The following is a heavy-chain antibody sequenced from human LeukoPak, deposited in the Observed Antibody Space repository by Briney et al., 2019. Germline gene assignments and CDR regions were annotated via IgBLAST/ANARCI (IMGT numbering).Heavy chain of an antibody. V-gene: IGHV4-39*01. CDR2: IYYSGST. CDR3: ARLQIAVAGPFDY. CDR1: GGSISSSSYH. D-gene: IGHD6-19*01. Sequence: PSETLSLTCTVSGGSISSSSYHWGWIRQPPGKGLEWIGSIYYSGSTYYNPSLKSRVTISVDTSKNQFSLKLSSVTAADTAVYYCARLQIAVAGPFDYWGQGTLVTVSS. J-gene: IGHJ4*02.